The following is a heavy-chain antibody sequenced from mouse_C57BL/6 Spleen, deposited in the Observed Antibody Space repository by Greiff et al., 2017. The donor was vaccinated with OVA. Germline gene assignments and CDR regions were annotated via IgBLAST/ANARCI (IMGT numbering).Heavy chain of an antibody. CDR1: GYAFTNYL. Sequence: QVQLKQSGARLVRPGNSVKVSCKASGYAFTNYLIEWVKQRPGQGLEWIGVINPGSGGTYYNEKFKGKATLTADKSYSKAYMQLSSLTSEDSAVYYCARADYDYDGGLDYWGQGTTRTVSS. V-gene: IGHV1-54*01. D-gene: IGHD2-4*01. CDR2: INPGSGGT. J-gene: IGHJ2*01. CDR3: ARADYDYDGGLDY.